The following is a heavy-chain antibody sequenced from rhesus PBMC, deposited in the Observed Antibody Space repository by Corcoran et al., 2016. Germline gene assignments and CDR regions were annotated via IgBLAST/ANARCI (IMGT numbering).Heavy chain of an antibody. D-gene: IGHD6-31*01. CDR2: ICGGSGSP. J-gene: IGHJ4*01. Sequence: QVQLQESGPGLVKPSETLSLTCAVSGYSISSGYGWGWIRQPPGKGLEWIGQICGGSGSPSSIPPLKSACTVSKDPSKNQFSLMLSSVTAADTAVYYCARAVGVAAAGTGFDYWGQGVLVTVSS. CDR1: GYSISSGYG. CDR3: ARAVGVAAAGTGFDY. V-gene: IGHV4-127*01.